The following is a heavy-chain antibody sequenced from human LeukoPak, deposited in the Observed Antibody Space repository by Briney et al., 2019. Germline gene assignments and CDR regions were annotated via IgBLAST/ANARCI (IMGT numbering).Heavy chain of an antibody. CDR2: IRYDGGNK. D-gene: IGHD2-2*01. V-gene: IGHV3-30*02. J-gene: IGHJ6*02. CDR1: GFTFSSYG. Sequence: GGSLRLSCAASGFTFSSYGMHWVRQAPGKGLEWVAFIRYDGGNKYYADSVKGRFTISRDNSKNTLYLQMNSLRAEDTAVYYCARLVVTGNYYYYGMDVWGQGTTVTVSS. CDR3: ARLVVTGNYYYYGMDV.